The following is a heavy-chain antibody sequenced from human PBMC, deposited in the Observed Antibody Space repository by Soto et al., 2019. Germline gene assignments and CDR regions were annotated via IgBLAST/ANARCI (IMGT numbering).Heavy chain of an antibody. Sequence: ASVKVSCKASGYTFTSYDINWVRQATGQGLEWMGWMNPNSGNTGYAQKFQGRVTITRNTSISTAYMELSSLRSEDTAVYYCARDAMAYCGGDCYPSYYYYYGMDVWGQGTTVTVSS. CDR2: MNPNSGNT. CDR1: GYTFTSYD. CDR3: ARDAMAYCGGDCYPSYYYYYGMDV. V-gene: IGHV1-8*01. J-gene: IGHJ6*02. D-gene: IGHD2-21*02.